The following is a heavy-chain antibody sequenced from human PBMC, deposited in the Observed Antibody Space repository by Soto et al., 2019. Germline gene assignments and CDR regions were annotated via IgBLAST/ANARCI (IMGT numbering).Heavy chain of an antibody. CDR1: GFIFTNAW. Sequence: GGSLRLSCAASGFIFTNAWMSWVRQAPGKGLDWVGHIKSKTDGGTTDYAASVKGRFTISRDDSKNTLYLQMNSLKTEDTAVYYCTLQTTYYYDSSGYYLTPAFDYWGQGTLVTVSS. D-gene: IGHD3-22*01. CDR2: IKSKTDGGTT. J-gene: IGHJ4*02. V-gene: IGHV3-15*01. CDR3: TLQTTYYYDSSGYYLTPAFDY.